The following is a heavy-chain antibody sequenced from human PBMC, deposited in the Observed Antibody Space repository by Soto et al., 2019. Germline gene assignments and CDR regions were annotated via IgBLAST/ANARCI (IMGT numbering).Heavy chain of an antibody. D-gene: IGHD6-6*01. V-gene: IGHV3-30*18. J-gene: IGHJ3*02. CDR3: AKDRARRVNAFDI. Sequence: HPGGSLRLSCAASGFTFSSYGMHWVRQAPGKGLEWVAIISYDGSNKYYADSVKGRFTISRDNSKNTLYLQMNSLRPEDTAVYYCAKDRARRVNAFDIWGQGTMVTVSS. CDR2: ISYDGSNK. CDR1: GFTFSSYG.